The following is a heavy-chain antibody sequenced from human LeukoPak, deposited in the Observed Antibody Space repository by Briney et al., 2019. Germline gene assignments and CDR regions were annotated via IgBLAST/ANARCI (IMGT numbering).Heavy chain of an antibody. CDR1: GGSISSSSYY. D-gene: IGHD6-13*01. J-gene: IGHJ4*02. Sequence: PSQTLSLTCTVSGGSISSSSYYWGWIRQPPGKGLEWIGSIYHSGSTYYNPSLKSRVTISVDTSKNQFSLKLSSVTAADTAVYYCARGQGIAAAGTFGYWGQGTLVTVSS. CDR2: IYHSGST. CDR3: ARGQGIAAAGTFGY. V-gene: IGHV4-39*07.